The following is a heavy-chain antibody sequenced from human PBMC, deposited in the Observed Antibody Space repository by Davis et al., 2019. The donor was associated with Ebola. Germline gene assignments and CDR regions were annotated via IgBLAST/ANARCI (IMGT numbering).Heavy chain of an antibody. CDR1: GFTFSSYS. CDR2: LSATGSHS. Sequence: PGGPLRPSCAALGFTFSSYSMNWVRQAPGKGLEWVSTLSATGSHSYYADSGRGRFTISRDNSKNTLYLQVNSLRAEDTAVYYCAKGSIAEALFDYWGQGTLVTVSS. V-gene: IGHV3-23*01. D-gene: IGHD6-19*01. CDR3: AKGSIAEALFDY. J-gene: IGHJ4*02.